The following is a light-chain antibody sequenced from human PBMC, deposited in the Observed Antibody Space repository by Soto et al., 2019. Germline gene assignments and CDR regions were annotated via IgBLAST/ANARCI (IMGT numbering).Light chain of an antibody. CDR3: SSSIMRSTFRL. CDR2: EVD. CDR1: NSDVGASKF. J-gene: IGLJ1*01. V-gene: IGLV2-14*01. Sequence: QSVLTQPASVSGSPGQSISFSCTGTNSDVGASKFVSWFQQHPGQAPKLIISEVDSRPSGVSNRFSGSKSGNTASLTISGLLAEDEEDDYFSSSIMRSTFRLFGTGTKLTVL.